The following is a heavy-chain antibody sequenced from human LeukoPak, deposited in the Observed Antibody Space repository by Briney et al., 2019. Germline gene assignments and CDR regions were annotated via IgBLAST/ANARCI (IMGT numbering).Heavy chain of an antibody. Sequence: ASVKVSFKASAYTFTIYVMHWVRQAPGERVEGMGWINAGNGKKKYSQKFQERVTITRDTSARTAYMELSSLRSEHTAVYYCARGGEYGYDYLDFDYWGQGPLVTVSS. J-gene: IGHJ4*02. CDR1: AYTFTIYV. CDR3: ARGGEYGYDYLDFDY. D-gene: IGHD5-18*01. V-gene: IGHV1-3*01. CDR2: INAGNGKK.